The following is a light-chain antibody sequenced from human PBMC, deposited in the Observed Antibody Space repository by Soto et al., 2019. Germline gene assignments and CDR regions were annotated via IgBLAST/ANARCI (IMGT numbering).Light chain of an antibody. V-gene: IGKV3-20*01. J-gene: IGKJ1*01. Sequence: EIVLTQSPGTLSLSPGERATLSCRASQSVSNSYLAWYQQKSGQAPRLLIYGASSRATGIPDRFSGSESGTDFTLTISRLEPEDFAVYYCQQYGSSPRTFGQGTKVEIK. CDR1: QSVSNSY. CDR2: GAS. CDR3: QQYGSSPRT.